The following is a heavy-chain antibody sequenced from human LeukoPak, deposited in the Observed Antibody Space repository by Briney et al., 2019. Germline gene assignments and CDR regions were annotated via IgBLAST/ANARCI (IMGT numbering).Heavy chain of an antibody. V-gene: IGHV3-11*04. Sequence: GGSLRLSCAASGFTFSDYNMRWIRQAPGKGLEWVSSISRSGSTKYYADSVKGRFTISRDNAKNSLYLQMNSLRAEDTAVYYCARVWYHDYWGQGTLVTVSS. CDR1: GFTFSDYN. CDR2: ISRSGSTK. J-gene: IGHJ4*02. CDR3: ARVWYHDY. D-gene: IGHD2-2*01.